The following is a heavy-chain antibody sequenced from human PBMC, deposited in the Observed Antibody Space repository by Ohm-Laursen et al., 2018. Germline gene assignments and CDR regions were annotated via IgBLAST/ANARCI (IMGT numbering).Heavy chain of an antibody. D-gene: IGHD6-25*01. CDR3: AKGLAATEN. CDR2: ISGSSGST. V-gene: IGHV3-23*01. CDR1: GFIFNKYA. J-gene: IGHJ4*02. Sequence: SLRLSCAASGFIFNKYAMSWVRQAPGKGLEWVSGISGSSGSTYYSDSVKGRFTVSRDNSKNTVYLQMNSLRAEDTAVYYCAKGLAATENWGQGTLVTVSS.